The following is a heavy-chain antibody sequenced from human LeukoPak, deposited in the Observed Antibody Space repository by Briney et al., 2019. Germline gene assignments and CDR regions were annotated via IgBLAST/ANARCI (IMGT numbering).Heavy chain of an antibody. D-gene: IGHD5-18*01. J-gene: IGHJ4*02. V-gene: IGHV4-59*12. CDR1: GGSISSYY. CDR3: ARDLQMDTAMPFDY. CDR2: IYYSGST. Sequence: SETLSLTCTVSGGSISSYYWSWIRQPPGKGLEWIGYIYYSGSTNYNPSLKSRVTISVDTSKNQFSLKLSSVTAADTAVYYCARDLQMDTAMPFDYWGQGTLVTVSS.